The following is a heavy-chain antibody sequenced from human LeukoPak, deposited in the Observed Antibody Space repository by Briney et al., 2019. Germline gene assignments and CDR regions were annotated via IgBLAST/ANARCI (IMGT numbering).Heavy chain of an antibody. V-gene: IGHV4-34*01. CDR3: ARDVDTAMVQGFDP. Sequence: PSETLSLTCAVYGGSFSGYHWSWIRQPPGKGLEWIGEINHSGSTNYDPSLKSRVTISVDTSKNQFSLKLSSVTAADTAVYYCARDVDTAMVQGFDPWGQGTLVTVSS. J-gene: IGHJ5*02. CDR2: INHSGST. D-gene: IGHD5-18*01. CDR1: GGSFSGYH.